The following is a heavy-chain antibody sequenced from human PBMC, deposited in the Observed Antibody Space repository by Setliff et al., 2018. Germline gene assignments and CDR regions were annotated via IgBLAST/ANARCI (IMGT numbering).Heavy chain of an antibody. CDR1: GGSVGSDFSY. V-gene: IGHV4-4*07. CDR3: ARDVGGEGYFDS. Sequence: SETLSLTCTVSGGSVGSDFSYWTWIRQPAGKGLQWIGRINTSGSTKYNPSLKSRVTMSVDTSKNQFSLKLSAVTAADTAVYYCARDVGGEGYFDSWGQGTLVTVSS. CDR2: INTSGST. D-gene: IGHD3-10*01. J-gene: IGHJ4*02.